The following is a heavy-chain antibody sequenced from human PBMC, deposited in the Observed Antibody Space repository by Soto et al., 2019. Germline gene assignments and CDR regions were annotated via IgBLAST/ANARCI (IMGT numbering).Heavy chain of an antibody. CDR1: GFTFSSYW. D-gene: IGHD3-3*01. CDR3: ARALSYYDFWSGGDHCGMDV. V-gene: IGHV3-7*03. J-gene: IGHJ6*02. Sequence: GGSLRLSCAASGFTFSSYWMSWVRQAPGKGLEWVANIKQDGSEKYYVDSVKGRFTISRDNAKNSLYLQMNSRRAEDTAVYYCARALSYYDFWSGGDHCGMDVWGQGTTVTVSS. CDR2: IKQDGSEK.